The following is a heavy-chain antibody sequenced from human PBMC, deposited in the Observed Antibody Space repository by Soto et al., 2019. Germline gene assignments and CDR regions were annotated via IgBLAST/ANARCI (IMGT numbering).Heavy chain of an antibody. CDR1: GFTFSNYW. J-gene: IGHJ4*02. CDR3: ARGDCSTASCYLGGTH. CDR2: IKTDGSNA. D-gene: IGHD2-2*01. Sequence: EVQLAESGGGLVQPGGSLRLSCAASGFTFSNYWMHWVRQAPGKGLVWVSRIKTDGSNATYADSVKGRFTISRDKAKNAPYLQMNSLAAEDTAVYYCARGDCSTASCYLGGTHWCQGTLVTFSS. V-gene: IGHV3-74*01.